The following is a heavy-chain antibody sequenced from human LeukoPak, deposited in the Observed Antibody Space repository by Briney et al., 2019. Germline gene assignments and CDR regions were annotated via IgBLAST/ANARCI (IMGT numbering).Heavy chain of an antibody. CDR1: GFTFSSYA. J-gene: IGHJ4*02. D-gene: IGHD3-22*01. CDR2: ISGSGDNT. V-gene: IGHV3-23*01. Sequence: GGSLRLSCAASGFTFSSYAMSWVRQAPGKGLEWVSGISGSGDNTYYADSVKGRFTISRDNSKNTLYLQMNSLRAEDTAVYYCAKVRYDSSGYQSPYFDYWGQGILVTVSS. CDR3: AKVRYDSSGYQSPYFDY.